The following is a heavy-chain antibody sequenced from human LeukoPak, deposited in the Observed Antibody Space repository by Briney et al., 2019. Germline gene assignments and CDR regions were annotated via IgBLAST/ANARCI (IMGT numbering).Heavy chain of an antibody. Sequence: PSETLSLTCTVSGGSISSYYWSWIRQPPGKGLEWIGYIYYSGSTNYNPSLKSRVTISVDTSKNQFSLKVSSVTAADTAVYYCARHRYSGYDLDYWGQGTLVTVSS. CDR1: GGSISSYY. CDR2: IYYSGST. CDR3: ARHRYSGYDLDY. D-gene: IGHD5-12*01. J-gene: IGHJ4*02. V-gene: IGHV4-59*08.